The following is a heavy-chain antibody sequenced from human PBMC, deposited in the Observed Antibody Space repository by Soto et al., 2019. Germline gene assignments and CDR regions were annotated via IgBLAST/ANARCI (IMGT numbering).Heavy chain of an antibody. J-gene: IGHJ4*02. CDR2: ISHDGSNK. CDR1: GFTFSDYG. Sequence: GGSLGLSCAASGFTFSDYGMHWFRQAPGKGLEWVALISHDGSNKYYADSVKVRFTISRDNSKNTLYLQMNSLRAEDTTIYYCAKDRPLKGRPGSLSYWGQGNMVTGSS. CDR3: AKDRPLKGRPGSLSY. V-gene: IGHV3-30*18.